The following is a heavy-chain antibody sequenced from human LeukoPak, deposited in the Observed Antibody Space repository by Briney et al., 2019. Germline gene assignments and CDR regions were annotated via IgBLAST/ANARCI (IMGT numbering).Heavy chain of an antibody. J-gene: IGHJ4*02. CDR2: IGSLYYSGSP. D-gene: IGHD6-19*01. Sequence: SETLSLTCTVSGASIISSSHYWDWIRQPPGKGLEWIGSIGSLYYSGSPYYNPSLKSRVTMSVDTSKNQFSLKLSSVTAADTAMYYCARVGSGWYDFDSWGQGTLVSVSS. CDR3: ARVGSGWYDFDS. CDR1: GASIISSSHY. V-gene: IGHV4-39*07.